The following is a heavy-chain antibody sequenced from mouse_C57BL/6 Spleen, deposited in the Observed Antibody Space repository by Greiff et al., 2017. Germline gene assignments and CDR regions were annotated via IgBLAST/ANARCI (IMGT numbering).Heavy chain of an antibody. J-gene: IGHJ1*03. CDR1: GFTFSDYG. V-gene: IGHV5-17*01. CDR2: ISSGSSTI. Sequence: EVQRVESGGGLVKPGGSLKLSCAASGFTFSDYGMHWVRQAPVQGLEWVAYISSGSSTIYYADTVKGRFTISRDNANNTLFRQMTSLRSEDTAMYYCARGDWDGYWYFDVWGTGTTVTVSS. CDR3: ARGDWDGYWYFDV. D-gene: IGHD4-1*01.